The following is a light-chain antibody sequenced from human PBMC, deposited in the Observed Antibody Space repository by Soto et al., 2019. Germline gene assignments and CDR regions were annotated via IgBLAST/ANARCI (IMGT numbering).Light chain of an antibody. CDR3: MQGTHWPYT. CDR1: QGLLHSNGDTF. J-gene: IGKJ2*01. V-gene: IGKV2-30*02. Sequence: DVVMTQSPLSLPATLGQPASISCRSSQGLLHSNGDTFLSWFQQRPGQSPRRLIYQVSNRDSGVPDRFSGSGSGTDFTLTISRVEAEDVGIYYCMQGTHWPYTFGQGTKLEI. CDR2: QVS.